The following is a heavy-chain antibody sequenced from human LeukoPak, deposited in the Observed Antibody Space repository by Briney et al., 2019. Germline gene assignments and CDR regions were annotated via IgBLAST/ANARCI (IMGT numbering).Heavy chain of an antibody. Sequence: PWASVKVSCKASGGTFSSYAISWVRQTPGQGLEWMGGIIPIFGTANYAQKFQGRVTITADESTSTAYMELSSLRSDDTAVYYCARDLDQYSGRYGGFGHDFWGQGTLVTVSS. J-gene: IGHJ4*02. V-gene: IGHV1-69*13. D-gene: IGHD1-26*01. CDR3: ARDLDQYSGRYGGFGHDF. CDR1: GGTFSSYA. CDR2: IIPIFGTA.